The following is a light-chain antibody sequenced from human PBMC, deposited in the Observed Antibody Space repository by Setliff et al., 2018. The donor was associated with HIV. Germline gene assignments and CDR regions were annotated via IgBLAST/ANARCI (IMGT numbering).Light chain of an antibody. CDR3: SSFTSSSTYV. Sequence: QSALAQPASVSGSPGQSITISCTGTSRDVGGGQNYVSWYQQYPGQAPKLMIYEVTKRPAGVSDRFSGSKSGNTASLIISGLQTEDEAEYYCSSFTSSSTYVFGIGTKGTV. CDR2: EVT. J-gene: IGLJ1*01. CDR1: SRDVGGGQNY. V-gene: IGLV2-14*01.